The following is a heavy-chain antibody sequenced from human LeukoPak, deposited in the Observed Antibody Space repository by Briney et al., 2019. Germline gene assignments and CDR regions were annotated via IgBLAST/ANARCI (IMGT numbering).Heavy chain of an antibody. CDR2: ISYDGSNK. D-gene: IGHD6-13*01. CDR3: ARDNREQQLVPPTFDY. V-gene: IGHV3-30-3*01. Sequence: GGSLRLSCTASGFNFSISYMMWVRQAPGEGLEWVAVISYDGSNKYYADSVKGRFTISRDNSKNTLYLQMNSLRAEDTAVYYCARDNREQQLVPPTFDYWGQGTLVTVSS. J-gene: IGHJ4*02. CDR1: GFNFSISY.